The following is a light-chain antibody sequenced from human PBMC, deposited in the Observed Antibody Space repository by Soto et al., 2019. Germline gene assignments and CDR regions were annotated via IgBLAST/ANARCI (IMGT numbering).Light chain of an antibody. CDR2: DAS. CDR3: QQYDTYPLT. CDR1: QSISTF. V-gene: IGKV1-5*01. Sequence: DIQMTQSPSTLSASIGDRVTITCRASQSISTFLAWYQQKPGKAPQILIYDASKLEPGVPSRLSGGGSGTQFTLTISSLPPDDFATYYCQQYDTYPLTFGGGTRVEIK. J-gene: IGKJ4*01.